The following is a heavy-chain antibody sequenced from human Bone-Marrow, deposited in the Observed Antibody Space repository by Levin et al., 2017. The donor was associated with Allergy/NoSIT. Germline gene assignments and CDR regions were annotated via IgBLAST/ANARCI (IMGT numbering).Heavy chain of an antibody. CDR3: SNRKSPHEDAG. CDR2: ENPDGSQE. Sequence: GESLKISCAASGFIFSNYWMNWVRQAPGKGLEWVANENPDGSQEYYVDSVKGRFTISRDNAKNSVHLQMNSLRAEDTAVYYCSNRKSPHEDAGWGQGTLVTVSS. D-gene: IGHD2-15*01. J-gene: IGHJ4*02. CDR1: GFIFSNYW. V-gene: IGHV3-7*01.